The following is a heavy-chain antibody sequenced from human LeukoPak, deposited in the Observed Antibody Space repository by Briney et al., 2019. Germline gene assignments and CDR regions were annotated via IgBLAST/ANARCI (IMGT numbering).Heavy chain of an antibody. CDR1: GGSFSGYY. J-gene: IGHJ4*02. CDR3: ARAAPHYFYGDYKYFDY. D-gene: IGHD4-17*01. CDR2: INHSGST. Sequence: SETLSLTCAVYGGSFSGYYWSWIRQPPGKGLESIGEINHSGSTNYNPSLKSRVTISVDTSKNQFSLKLSSVTAADTAVYYCARAAPHYFYGDYKYFDYWGQGTLVTVSS. V-gene: IGHV4-34*01.